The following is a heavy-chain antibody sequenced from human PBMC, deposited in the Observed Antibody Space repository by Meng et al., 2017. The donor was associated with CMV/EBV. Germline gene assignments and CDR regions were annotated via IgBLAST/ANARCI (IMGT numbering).Heavy chain of an antibody. J-gene: IGHJ3*02. CDR3: ARARSNVYYYDSSGGRDALDI. Sequence: SVKVSCKASGGTFSSYVINWVRQAPGQGLECMGGIIPTVGTANYAQKFQGRVTINTDVSMNTVYMELSSLRSEDTAVYYCARARSNVYYYDSSGGRDALDIWGQGTMVTVSS. V-gene: IGHV1-69*05. CDR2: IIPTVGTA. CDR1: GGTFSSYV. D-gene: IGHD3-22*01.